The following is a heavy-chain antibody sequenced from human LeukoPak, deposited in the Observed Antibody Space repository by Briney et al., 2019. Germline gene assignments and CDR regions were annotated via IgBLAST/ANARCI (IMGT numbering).Heavy chain of an antibody. CDR3: AREQELPFDY. CDR2: ISSSTTTI. J-gene: IGHJ4*02. Sequence: PGGSLRLSCAASGFTFSSYSMNWVRQAPGKGLEWVSFISSSTTTIYYADSVKGRFTISRDNAKNSLYLQMNSLRAEDTAVYYCAREQELPFDYWGQGTLVTVSS. D-gene: IGHD4-11*01. CDR1: GFTFSSYS. V-gene: IGHV3-48*01.